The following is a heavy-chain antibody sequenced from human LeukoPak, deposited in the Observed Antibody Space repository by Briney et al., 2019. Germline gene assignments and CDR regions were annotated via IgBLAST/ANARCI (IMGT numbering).Heavy chain of an antibody. J-gene: IGHJ4*02. Sequence: ASVKVSCKASGYTFTTYSMNWVRQAPGQGLEWMGWIDTNTGNPTYAQGFTGRFVFSLDTSVSTAYLQVSSLEAEDTAFYYCTRGQRQISFDYWGQGTLVTVSS. CDR2: IDTNTGNP. V-gene: IGHV7-4-1*02. D-gene: IGHD3-3*01. CDR1: GYTFTTYS. CDR3: TRGQRQISFDY.